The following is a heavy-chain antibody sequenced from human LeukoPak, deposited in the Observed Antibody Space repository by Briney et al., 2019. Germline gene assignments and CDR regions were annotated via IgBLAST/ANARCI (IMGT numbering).Heavy chain of an antibody. CDR2: ISGSGGST. D-gene: IGHD3-16*02. V-gene: IGHV3-23*01. CDR3: AKARLTSGVWGSYPPTYYY. J-gene: IGHJ4*02. Sequence: GGSLRLSCAASGFTFSSYAMSWVRQAPGKGLEWVSAISGSGGSTYYADSVKGRFTISRDNSKNTLYLQMNSLRAEDTAVYYCAKARLTSGVWGSYPPTYYYWGQGTLVTVSS. CDR1: GFTFSSYA.